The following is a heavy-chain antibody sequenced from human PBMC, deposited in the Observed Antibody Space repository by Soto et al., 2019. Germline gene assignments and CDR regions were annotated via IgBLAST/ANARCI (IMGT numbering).Heavy chain of an antibody. Sequence: QVQLVQSGAEVKKPGSSVRVSCKASGGTLSNYGISWVRQAPGQGLEWMGGIIPVFGTANYAQKFQGRVTITAXETXXTXNMDVTSMRSEDTAVYYCSRGDATKIVVTTYYAMDVWGQGTTVSVSS. CDR1: GGTLSNYG. V-gene: IGHV1-69*12. J-gene: IGHJ6*02. D-gene: IGHD4-17*01. CDR3: SRGDATKIVVTTYYAMDV. CDR2: IIPVFGTA.